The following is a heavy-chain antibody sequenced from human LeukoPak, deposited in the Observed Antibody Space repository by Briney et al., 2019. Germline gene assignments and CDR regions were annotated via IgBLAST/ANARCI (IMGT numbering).Heavy chain of an antibody. CDR2: ISYDGSNK. V-gene: IGHV3-30*03. CDR1: GFTFSSYG. Sequence: QPGGSLRLSCAAPGFTFSSYGMHWVRQAPGKGLEWVAVISYDGSNKYYADSVKGRFTISRDNSKNTLYLQMNSLRAEDTAVYYCATAAAYSSGWVYGMDVWGQGTTVTVSS. CDR3: ATAAAYSSGWVYGMDV. J-gene: IGHJ6*02. D-gene: IGHD6-19*01.